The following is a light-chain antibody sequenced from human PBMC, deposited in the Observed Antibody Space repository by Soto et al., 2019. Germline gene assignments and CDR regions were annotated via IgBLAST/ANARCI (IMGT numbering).Light chain of an antibody. CDR2: AAS. J-gene: IGKJ2*01. V-gene: IGKV1-39*01. CDR1: QSTSNY. CDR3: QQSYKTPYT. Sequence: DIQMTQSPSSLSASVGERVTITCRASQSTSNYLNWYQQRPGKAPNLLIYAASSLESGVPSRFSGSGSGTDFTLTINNLQPEDFATYYCQQSYKTPYTFGQGTKLESK.